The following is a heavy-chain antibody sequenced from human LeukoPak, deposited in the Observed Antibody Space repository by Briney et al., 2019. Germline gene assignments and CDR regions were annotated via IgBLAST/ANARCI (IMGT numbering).Heavy chain of an antibody. D-gene: IGHD3-10*01. V-gene: IGHV3-48*04. CDR1: GFTFGTYA. CDR2: ISSSGSTI. J-gene: IGHJ6*03. Sequence: GGSLRLSCAASGFTFGTYAMHWVRQAPGKGLEWVSYISSSGSTIYCADSVKGRFTISRDNAKNSLYLQMNSLRAEDTAVYYCARDRRTMVRGVIITALGDYMDVWGKGTTVTVSS. CDR3: ARDRRTMVRGVIITALGDYMDV.